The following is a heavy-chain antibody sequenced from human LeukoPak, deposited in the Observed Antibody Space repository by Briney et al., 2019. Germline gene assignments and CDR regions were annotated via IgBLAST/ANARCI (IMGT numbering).Heavy chain of an antibody. V-gene: IGHV1-2*02. CDR2: INPNSGGT. D-gene: IGHD3-10*01. CDR3: ARDLVYYGSGSYYLPDY. CDR1: GCTFTGYY. J-gene: IGHJ4*02. Sequence: ASVKVSCKASGCTFTGYYMHWVRQAPGQGLEWMGWINPNSGGTNYAQKFQGRVTTTRDTSISTAYMELSRLRSDDTAVYYCARDLVYYGSGSYYLPDYWGQGTLVTVSS.